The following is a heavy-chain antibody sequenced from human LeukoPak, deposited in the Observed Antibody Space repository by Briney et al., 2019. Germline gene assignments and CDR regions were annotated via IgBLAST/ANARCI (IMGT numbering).Heavy chain of an antibody. CDR3: ARDIAAAGTHFDY. J-gene: IGHJ4*02. V-gene: IGHV4-59*02. D-gene: IGHD6-13*01. CDR1: GGSVSSYY. CDR2: IYYSGST. Sequence: PSETLSLTCTVSGGSVSSYYWSWIRQPPGKGLEWIGYIYYSGSTNYNPSLESRVTISVDTSKNQFSLKLSSVTAADTAVYYCARDIAAAGTHFDYWGQGTLVTVSS.